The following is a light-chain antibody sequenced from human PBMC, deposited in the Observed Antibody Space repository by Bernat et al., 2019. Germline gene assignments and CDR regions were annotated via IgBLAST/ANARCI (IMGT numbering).Light chain of an antibody. J-gene: IGLJ3*02. CDR1: SSDVGGYNF. CDR2: EVT. CDR3: SSYAGNSLV. Sequence: QSALTQPPSASGSPGQSVTISCTGTSSDVGGYNFVSWYQQHPGKAPKLMISEVTKRPSGVPDRFSGSKSGNTAFLTVSWLQVEDEADYHCSSYAGNSLVFGGGTKLTVL. V-gene: IGLV2-8*01.